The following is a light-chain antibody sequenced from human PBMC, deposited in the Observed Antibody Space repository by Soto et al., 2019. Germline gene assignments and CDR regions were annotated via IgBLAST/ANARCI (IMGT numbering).Light chain of an antibody. CDR2: AAS. CDR3: QQLKVYPIT. V-gene: IGKV1-9*01. J-gene: IGKJ4*01. CDR1: QGISSY. Sequence: DIQLTQSPSFLSASVGDRVTITCRASQGISSYLAWYQQKPGKAPKLLIYAASTLQSGVPSRFGGSGSGTEFTLTISSLQPEDFATYFCQQLKVYPITFGGGTKVEIK.